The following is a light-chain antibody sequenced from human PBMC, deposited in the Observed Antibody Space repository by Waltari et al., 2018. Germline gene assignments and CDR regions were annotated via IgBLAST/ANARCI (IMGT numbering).Light chain of an antibody. V-gene: IGKV1-5*03. Sequence: DIQMTQSPSTLSASVGDRVTVTCRATQNIGNWLAWYQQKLGKAPKLLINKASSLESGGPSRFSGSGSGNEFTLTISSLQPDDFATYFCQQYNSYPMAFGQGTRLEIK. CDR1: QNIGNW. J-gene: IGKJ5*01. CDR3: QQYNSYPMA. CDR2: KAS.